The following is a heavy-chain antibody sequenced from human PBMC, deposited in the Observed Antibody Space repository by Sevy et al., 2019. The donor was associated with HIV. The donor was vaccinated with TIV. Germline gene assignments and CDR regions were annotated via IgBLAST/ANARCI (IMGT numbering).Heavy chain of an antibody. CDR2: ISYDGSNK. J-gene: IGHJ6*02. CDR3: ARDLNYYGSGSYYKRRYYYYGMDV. V-gene: IGHV3-30*04. CDR1: EFTFSSYA. D-gene: IGHD3-10*01. Sequence: GGSLRLSCAASEFTFSSYAMHWVRQAPGKGLEWVAVISYDGSNKYYADSVKGRFTISRDNSKNTLYLQMNSLRAEDTAVYYCARDLNYYGSGSYYKRRYYYYGMDVWGQGTTVTVSS.